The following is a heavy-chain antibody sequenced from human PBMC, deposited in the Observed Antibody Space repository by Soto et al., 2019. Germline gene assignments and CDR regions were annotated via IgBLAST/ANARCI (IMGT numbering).Heavy chain of an antibody. V-gene: IGHV3-30*04. CDR2: ISKDGMNK. CDR1: GFSFSSYA. J-gene: IGHJ5*02. D-gene: IGHD6-19*01. CDR3: ARDMYSSDYFVKWFEP. Sequence: QVRLVESGGGVVQPGRSLRLSCTASGFSFSSYAMYWFRQPPGKGLEWVAVISKDGMNKNYADSVKGRVTVSRDNANYSLDLQLNSVRGEDTAMYYCARDMYSSDYFVKWFEPWGQGTLVTVSS.